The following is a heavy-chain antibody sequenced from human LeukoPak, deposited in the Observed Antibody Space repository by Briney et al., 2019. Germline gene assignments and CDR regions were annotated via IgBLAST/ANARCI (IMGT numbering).Heavy chain of an antibody. Sequence: GASVKVSCKASGYTCTSYGISLVRQAPGQGLEWMGWSSAYNGNTNYAQKLQGRVTMTTDTSTSTAYMELRGLRSDDTAVYYCAGYDSSGTGYYYYGMDVWGQGTTVTVSS. CDR2: SSAYNGNT. V-gene: IGHV1-18*01. CDR3: AGYDSSGTGYYYYGMDV. D-gene: IGHD3-22*01. CDR1: GYTCTSYG. J-gene: IGHJ6*02.